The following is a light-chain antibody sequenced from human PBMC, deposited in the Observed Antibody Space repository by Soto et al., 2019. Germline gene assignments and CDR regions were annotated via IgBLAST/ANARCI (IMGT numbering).Light chain of an antibody. V-gene: IGKV1-39*01. CDR3: EQRYSTPRVP. J-gene: IGKJ4*01. CDR2: KAS. Sequence: DIQMTQSPSSLSASVGDRVTITCRASQSISTYLSWYQQKPGKAPNLLIYKASSLEGGVPSRFSGSGSGTEFTVTISSLQPEDFATYYCEQRYSTPRVPFGGGTKVVIK. CDR1: QSISTY.